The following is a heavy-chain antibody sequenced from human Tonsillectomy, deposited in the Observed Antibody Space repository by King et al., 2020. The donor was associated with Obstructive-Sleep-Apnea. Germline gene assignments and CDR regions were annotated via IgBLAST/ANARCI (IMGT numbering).Heavy chain of an antibody. Sequence: QLVQSGAEVKKPGSSVKVSCKASGGTFSSYAISWVRQAPGQGLEWMGGIIPIFRTTNYAQKFQGRVTITADESTSTAYMELSGLGSEDTALYYCGFPHLTGTTNYYYYAMDVWGQGTTVTVSS. CDR2: IIPIFRTT. V-gene: IGHV1-69*12. D-gene: IGHD1-7*01. CDR1: GGTFSSYA. CDR3: GFPHLTGTTNYYYYAMDV. J-gene: IGHJ6*02.